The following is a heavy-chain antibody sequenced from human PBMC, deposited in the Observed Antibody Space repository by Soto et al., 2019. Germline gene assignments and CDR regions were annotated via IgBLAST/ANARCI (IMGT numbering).Heavy chain of an antibody. CDR2: IRSKAYGGTT. CDR3: TRDGAGWVVVPAVFMDFYYYGMDV. D-gene: IGHD2-2*01. V-gene: IGHV3-49*03. J-gene: IGHJ6*02. Sequence: GGSLRLSCTASGFTFGDYAMSWFRQAPGKWLEWVGFIRSKAYGGTTEYAASVKGRFTISRDDSKSIAYLQMNSLKTEDTAVYYCTRDGAGWVVVPAVFMDFYYYGMDVWGQGTTVTV. CDR1: GFTFGDYA.